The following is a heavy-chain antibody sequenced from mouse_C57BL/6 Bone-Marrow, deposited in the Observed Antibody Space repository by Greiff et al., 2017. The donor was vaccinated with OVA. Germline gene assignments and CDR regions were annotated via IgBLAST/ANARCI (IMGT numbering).Heavy chain of an antibody. D-gene: IGHD1-1*01. CDR3: ARTSSYYGSSYFDD. Sequence: VQLQQSGPELVKPGASVKISCKASGYTFTDYYMNWVKQSHGKSLEWIGDINPNNGGTSYNQKFKGKATLTVDKSSSTAYMELRSLTSEDSAVYYCARTSSYYGSSYFDDWGQGTTLTVSS. CDR1: GYTFTDYY. J-gene: IGHJ2*01. CDR2: INPNNGGT. V-gene: IGHV1-26*01.